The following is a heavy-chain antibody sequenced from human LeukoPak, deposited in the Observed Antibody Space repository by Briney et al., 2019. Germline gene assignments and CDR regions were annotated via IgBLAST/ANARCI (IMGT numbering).Heavy chain of an antibody. J-gene: IGHJ6*03. Sequence: PSETLSLTCTVSGGSISSSSYYWGWIRQPPGKGLEWIGSIYYSGSTYYNPSLKSRVTISVDTSKNQFSLKLSSVTAADTAVYYCARLDYDSPGWEYYYYYYMDVWGKGTTVTISS. CDR2: IYYSGST. CDR3: ARLDYDSPGWEYYYYYYMDV. CDR1: GGSISSSSYY. V-gene: IGHV4-39*01. D-gene: IGHD3-22*01.